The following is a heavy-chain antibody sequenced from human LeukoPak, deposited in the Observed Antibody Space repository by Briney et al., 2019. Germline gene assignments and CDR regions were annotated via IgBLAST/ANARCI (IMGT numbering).Heavy chain of an antibody. CDR3: ERVWQQLAPDEAFDI. V-gene: IGHV1-46*01. Sequence: ASVKVSCKASGYTFTSYYMHWVRQAPGQGLEWMGIINPNGGSTSYAQKCQGRVTMTRDTSTSTVYMELSSLRSEDTDVYYCERVWQQLAPDEAFDIWGQGTMVTVSS. D-gene: IGHD6-13*01. J-gene: IGHJ3*02. CDR1: GYTFTSYY. CDR2: INPNGGST.